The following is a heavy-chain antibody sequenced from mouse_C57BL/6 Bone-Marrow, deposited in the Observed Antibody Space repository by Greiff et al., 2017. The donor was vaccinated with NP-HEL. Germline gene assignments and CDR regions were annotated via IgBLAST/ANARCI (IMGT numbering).Heavy chain of an antibody. CDR1: GYAFTNYL. J-gene: IGHJ4*01. V-gene: IGHV1-54*01. Sequence: QVQLQQPGAELVRPGTSVKVSCKASGYAFTNYLIEWVKQRPGQGLEWIGVINPGSGGTNYNEKFKGKATLTADKSSSTAYMQLSSLTSEDSAVYFCARGQLGDYAMDYWGQGTSVTVSS. D-gene: IGHD3-1*01. CDR3: ARGQLGDYAMDY. CDR2: INPGSGGT.